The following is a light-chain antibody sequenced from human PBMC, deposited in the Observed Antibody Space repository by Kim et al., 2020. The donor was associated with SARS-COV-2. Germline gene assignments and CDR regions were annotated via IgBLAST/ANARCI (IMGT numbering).Light chain of an antibody. V-gene: IGKV1-33*01. CDR2: SAS. CDR3: QQYDDLPRT. Sequence: DIQLTQSPSSLSASLGDRLTISCQASQDTKNYLNWYQQRPGQAPQLLIYSASKLHSGVPPRFSGSGSGTSFTLKITNLQPEDVATYYCQQYDDLPRTFGQGTRLEIK. J-gene: IGKJ5*01. CDR1: QDTKNY.